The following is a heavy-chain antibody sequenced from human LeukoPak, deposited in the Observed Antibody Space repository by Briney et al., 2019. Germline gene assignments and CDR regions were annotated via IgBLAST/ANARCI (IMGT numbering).Heavy chain of an antibody. CDR1: AFSISSSYYY. J-gene: IGHJ4*02. D-gene: IGHD3-3*01. CDR3: ARHSLYYDFSLFDC. CDR2: IYYSGTT. V-gene: IGHV4-39*01. Sequence: SETLSLTCSVSAFSISSSYYYWGWIRQPPGKGLEWIGSIYYSGTTYYNPSLKSRVTISVDTSMNQFSLKMSSVTAADTAVYYCARHSLYYDFSLFDCWGLGTLVTVSS.